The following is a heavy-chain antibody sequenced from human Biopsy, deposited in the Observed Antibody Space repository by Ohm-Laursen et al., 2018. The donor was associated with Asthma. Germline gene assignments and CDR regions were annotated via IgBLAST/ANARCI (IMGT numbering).Heavy chain of an antibody. Sequence: SLRLSCAAAGFTLNTHTLSWVRQAPGKGLAWVSTISHDGTYKGYTDSVKGRFTISRDYSKSSLYLQMNSLKIEDTSTYYCVRDGGINVAPGEWSFDHWGRGTQVTASS. CDR1: GFTLNTHT. CDR2: ISHDGTYK. CDR3: VRDGGINVAPGEWSFDH. J-gene: IGHJ2*01. D-gene: IGHD1-14*01. V-gene: IGHV3-30*04.